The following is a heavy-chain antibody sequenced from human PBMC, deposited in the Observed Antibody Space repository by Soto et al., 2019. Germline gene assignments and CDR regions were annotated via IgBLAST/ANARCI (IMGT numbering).Heavy chain of an antibody. V-gene: IGHV1-3*01. D-gene: IGHD3-10*01. CDR2: INAGNGNT. CDR3: ARGLTMVRGVILDAFDI. J-gene: IGHJ3*02. Sequence: EASVKVSCKASGYTFTSYYVHWVRQAPGQRLEWMGWINAGNGNTKYSQKFQGRVTITRDTSASTAYMELSSLRSEDTAVYYCARGLTMVRGVILDAFDIWGQGTMVTVSS. CDR1: GYTFTSYY.